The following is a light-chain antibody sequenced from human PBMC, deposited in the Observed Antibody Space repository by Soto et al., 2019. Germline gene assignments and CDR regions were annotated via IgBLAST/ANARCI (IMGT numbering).Light chain of an antibody. Sequence: IPLTQSPSFLSAAVGDRVTLTCRASQPIGTYLAWYQQKPGKAPKLLIYVASTLLRGVPSRFSGSGSGTDFTLTISGPQPEDFATYYCQQLNLHPLTFGGGTRVGTK. CDR2: VAS. V-gene: IGKV1-9*01. CDR3: QQLNLHPLT. CDR1: QPIGTY. J-gene: IGKJ4*01.